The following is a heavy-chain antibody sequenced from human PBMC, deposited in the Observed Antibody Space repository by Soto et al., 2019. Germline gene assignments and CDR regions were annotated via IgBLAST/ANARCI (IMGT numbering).Heavy chain of an antibody. CDR3: ARVGYYDKSGMDV. J-gene: IGHJ6*02. Sequence: SETLSLTCAVYGGSFSGYYWSWIRQPPGKGLEWIGEINHSGSTNYNPSLKSRVTISVDTSKNQFSLKLSSVTAADTAVYYCARVGYYDKSGMDVWGQGTTVTVSS. V-gene: IGHV4-34*01. D-gene: IGHD3-22*01. CDR1: GGSFSGYY. CDR2: INHSGST.